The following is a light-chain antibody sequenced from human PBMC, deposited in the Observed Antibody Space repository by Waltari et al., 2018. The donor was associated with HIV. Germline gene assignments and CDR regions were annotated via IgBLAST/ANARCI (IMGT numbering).Light chain of an antibody. J-gene: IGLJ1*01. CDR3: CSYAGSNTHV. Sequence: QSALTQPASVSGSPGQSITISCTGTSNDVGSYNLVSWYQQPPGKAPKLIIYEVSKRPSGVSNRFSASKSANTASLTISGLQAEDEADYYCCSYAGSNTHVFGTGTKVTVL. CDR1: SNDVGSYNL. V-gene: IGLV2-23*02. CDR2: EVS.